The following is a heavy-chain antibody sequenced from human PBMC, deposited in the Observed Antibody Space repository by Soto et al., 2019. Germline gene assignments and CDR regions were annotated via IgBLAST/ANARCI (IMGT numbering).Heavy chain of an antibody. D-gene: IGHD2-2*01. CDR2: VIPRFGTT. V-gene: IGHV1-69*12. CDR1: GGTFTSYS. CDR3: ARARIVAVSGRTGDYYYSAMDL. Sequence: QVQLEQSGAEVKRPGSSVKVSCRASGGTFTSYSINWVRRAPGQGPEWMGAVIPRFGTTTYAQRFEGRVTVTADASTSTVFMEMSGLRSEDTAVYFCARARIVAVSGRTGDYYYSAMDLWGQGTAVIVSS. J-gene: IGHJ6*02.